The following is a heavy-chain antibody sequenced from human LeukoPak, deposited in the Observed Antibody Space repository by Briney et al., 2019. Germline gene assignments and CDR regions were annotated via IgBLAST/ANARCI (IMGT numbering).Heavy chain of an antibody. D-gene: IGHD6-13*01. Sequence: SETLSLTCTVSGGSISSYYWSWIRQPPGKGLEWIGYIYYSGSTNYNPSLKSRVTISVDTSKNQFSLKLSSVTAADTAVYYCARLLEQPIDYYYYYMDVWGKGTTVTVSS. V-gene: IGHV4-59*01. CDR3: ARLLEQPIDYYYYYMDV. CDR2: IYYSGST. CDR1: GGSISSYY. J-gene: IGHJ6*03.